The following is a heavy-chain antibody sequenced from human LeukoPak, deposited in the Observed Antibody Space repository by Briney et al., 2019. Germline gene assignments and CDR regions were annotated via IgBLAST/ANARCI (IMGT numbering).Heavy chain of an antibody. CDR1: GYTFTSYA. CDR2: INAGNGNT. V-gene: IGHV1-3*01. D-gene: IGHD2-15*01. J-gene: IGHJ6*02. Sequence: GASVKVSCRASGYTFTSYAMHWVRQAPGQRLEWMGWINAGNGNTKYSQKFQGRVTITRDTSASTAYMELSSLRSEDTAVYYCARVQLLPYYYGMDVWGQGTTVTVSS. CDR3: ARVQLLPYYYGMDV.